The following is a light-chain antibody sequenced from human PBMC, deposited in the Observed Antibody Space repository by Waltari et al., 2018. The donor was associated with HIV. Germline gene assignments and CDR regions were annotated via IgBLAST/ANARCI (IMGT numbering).Light chain of an antibody. CDR2: DDH. V-gene: IGLV3-21*02. J-gene: IGLJ1*01. CDR1: NIESKS. CDR3: QVWDSSRGLSFV. Sequence: SYVLIQPPSVSVAPGQTATITCGGNNIESKSVHWYQQKPGQAPVLVVSDDHDRPSGSPERVSGSNSGNTATLTISRVEAGDEADYYCQVWDSSRGLSFVFGSGTKVTVL.